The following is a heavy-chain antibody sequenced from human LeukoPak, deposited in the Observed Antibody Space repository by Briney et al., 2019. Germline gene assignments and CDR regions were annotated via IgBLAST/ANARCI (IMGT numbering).Heavy chain of an antibody. CDR3: AREGGYSYGEGYYFDY. J-gene: IGHJ4*02. CDR1: GGTFSSYA. CDR2: IIPIFGTA. Sequence: SVKVSCKASGGTFSSYAISWVRQAPGQGLEWMGGIIPIFGTANYAQKFQGRVTITADESTSTAYMELSSLRSEDTAVYYCAREGGYSYGEGYYFDYWGQGTLVTVSS. V-gene: IGHV1-69*13. D-gene: IGHD5-18*01.